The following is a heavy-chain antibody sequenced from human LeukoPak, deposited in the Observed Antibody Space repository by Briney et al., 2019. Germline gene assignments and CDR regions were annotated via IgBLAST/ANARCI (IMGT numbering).Heavy chain of an antibody. J-gene: IGHJ3*01. Sequence: GGSLRLSCAASGFTFSSYAMSWVRQAPGKGLEWVSAISGGGDSTYYADSVKGRFTISRDNSKNTLYLQMGSLRAEDTAVYYCVRKGNAFDFWGQGTMVTVSS. CDR2: ISGGGDST. CDR1: GFTFSSYA. CDR3: VRKGNAFDF. D-gene: IGHD3-10*01. V-gene: IGHV3-23*01.